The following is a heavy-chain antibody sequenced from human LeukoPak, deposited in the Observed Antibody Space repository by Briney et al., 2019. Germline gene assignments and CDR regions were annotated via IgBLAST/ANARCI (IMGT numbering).Heavy chain of an antibody. CDR3: ARENSGSYYQFDC. V-gene: IGHV3-23*01. D-gene: IGHD1-26*01. J-gene: IGHJ4*02. CDR2: ISGSGGST. Sequence: GGSLRLSCAASGFTFSSYAMSWVRQVPGKGLEWVSAISGSGGSTYYADSVKGRFTISRDNAKNSLYLQMNSLRPEDTAVYYCARENSGSYYQFDCWGQGTLVTVSS. CDR1: GFTFSSYA.